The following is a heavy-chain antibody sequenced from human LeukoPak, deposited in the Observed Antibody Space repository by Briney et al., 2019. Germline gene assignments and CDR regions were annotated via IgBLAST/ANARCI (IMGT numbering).Heavy chain of an antibody. CDR1: GFTFSDYY. V-gene: IGHV3-11*06. D-gene: IGHD5-18*01. Sequence: PGESLRLSCAASGFTFSDYYMSWIRQAPGKGMEWVSYISSSSNYTNYADSVKGRLTISRDNAKNSLYLQMNSLRAEDTAVYYCARDRYSYGYNWFDPWGQGTLVTVSS. CDR2: ISSSSNYT. CDR3: ARDRYSYGYNWFDP. J-gene: IGHJ5*02.